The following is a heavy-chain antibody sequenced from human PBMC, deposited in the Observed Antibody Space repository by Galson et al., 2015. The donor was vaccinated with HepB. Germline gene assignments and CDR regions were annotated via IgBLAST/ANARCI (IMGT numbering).Heavy chain of an antibody. CDR3: AREMLNFGGVIVPGWFDP. CDR2: ISTYNGNT. D-gene: IGHD3-16*02. J-gene: IGHJ5*02. CDR1: GYTFTTYG. V-gene: IGHV1-18*04. Sequence: SVKVSCKASGYTFTTYGISWMRQAPGQGLEWTGWISTYNGNTNYAQKLQGRVTMTTDTSTSTVYMELRSLRSDDTAVYYCAREMLNFGGVIVPGWFDPWGQGTLVIVSS.